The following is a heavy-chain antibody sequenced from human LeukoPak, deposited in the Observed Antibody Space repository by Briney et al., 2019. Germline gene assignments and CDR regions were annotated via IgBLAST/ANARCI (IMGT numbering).Heavy chain of an antibody. CDR3: ASNIVVAYDAFDI. D-gene: IGHD2-2*01. J-gene: IGHJ3*02. Sequence: ASVKVSCKASGYTFTGYYMHWVRQAPGQGLEWMGWINPNSGGTNYAQKFQGRVTMTRDTSTSTAYMELSRLRSDDTAVYYCASNIVVAYDAFDIWGQGTMVTVSS. V-gene: IGHV1-2*02. CDR2: INPNSGGT. CDR1: GYTFTGYY.